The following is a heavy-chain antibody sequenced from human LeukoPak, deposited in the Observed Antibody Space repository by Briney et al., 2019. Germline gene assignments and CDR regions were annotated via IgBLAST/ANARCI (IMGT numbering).Heavy chain of an antibody. CDR3: ARDPSPRGSTSCYFDY. CDR2: INSSGGST. Sequence: ASVKVSCKASGYTFTSYYMHWVRQAPGQGLEWMGIINSSGGSTSYAQKFQGRVTMTRDTSTSTVYMELSSLRSEDTAVYYCARDPSPRGSTSCYFDYWGQGTLVTVSS. D-gene: IGHD2-2*01. J-gene: IGHJ4*02. V-gene: IGHV1-46*01. CDR1: GYTFTSYY.